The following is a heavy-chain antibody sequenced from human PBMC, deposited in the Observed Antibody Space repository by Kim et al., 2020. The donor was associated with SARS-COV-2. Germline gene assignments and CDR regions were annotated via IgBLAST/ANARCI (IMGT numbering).Heavy chain of an antibody. J-gene: IGHJ4*02. V-gene: IGHV3-48*03. CDR2: ISAADII. Sequence: GGSLRLSCAASGFTFSSYEMNWVRQAPGKGLEWISHISAADIIYYADSVKGRFTISRDNAKNSLYLQMNSLRAEDTAIYYCTRGGGYYNQADFWGQGTQV. CDR1: GFTFSSYE. CDR3: TRGGGYYNQADF. D-gene: IGHD3-9*01.